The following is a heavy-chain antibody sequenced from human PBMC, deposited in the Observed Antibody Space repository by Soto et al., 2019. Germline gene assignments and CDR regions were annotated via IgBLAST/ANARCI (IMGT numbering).Heavy chain of an antibody. Sequence: QVPLVQSGAEVKKPGASVKVSCTASGYTYTSYAMHWVRQAPGQRLEWMGWITAGNGNTKYSQKFQGRVTLTRDTSASTAYMELSSLRSEDTAVYCCAREGSGWYEGYFDYWGQGTLVTVSS. CDR1: GYTYTSYA. D-gene: IGHD6-19*01. CDR3: AREGSGWYEGYFDY. CDR2: ITAGNGNT. J-gene: IGHJ4*02. V-gene: IGHV1-3*01.